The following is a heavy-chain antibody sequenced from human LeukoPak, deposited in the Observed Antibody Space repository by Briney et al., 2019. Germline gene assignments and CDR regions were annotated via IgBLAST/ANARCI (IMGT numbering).Heavy chain of an antibody. CDR2: IYYSGST. Sequence: SGTLSLTCTVSGGSISSSSYYWGWIRQPPGKGLEWIGSIYYSGSTYYNPSLKSRVTISVDTSKNQFSLKLSSVTAADTAVYYCALSGISVTPGDFDYWGQGTLVTVSS. CDR1: GGSISSSSYY. V-gene: IGHV4-39*01. J-gene: IGHJ4*02. CDR3: ALSGISVTPGDFDY. D-gene: IGHD1-14*01.